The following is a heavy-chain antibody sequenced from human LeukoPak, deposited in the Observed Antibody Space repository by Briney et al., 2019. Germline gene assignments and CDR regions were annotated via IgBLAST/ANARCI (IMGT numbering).Heavy chain of an antibody. CDR2: IYTSGST. Sequence: SETLSLTXTVSGGSISSYYWSRIRQPAGKGLEWIGRIYTSGSTNYNPSLKSRVTMSVDTSKNQFSLKLSSVTAADTAVYYCARDKGVDYDFWSGYYSRFDYWGQGTLVTVSS. CDR1: GGSISSYY. D-gene: IGHD3-3*01. CDR3: ARDKGVDYDFWSGYYSRFDY. V-gene: IGHV4-4*07. J-gene: IGHJ4*02.